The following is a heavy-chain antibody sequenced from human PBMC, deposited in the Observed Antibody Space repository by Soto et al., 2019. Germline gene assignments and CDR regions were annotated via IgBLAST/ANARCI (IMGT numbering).Heavy chain of an antibody. V-gene: IGHV4-34*01. CDR3: ARGRPRSLVQLERIGNWNYYYYMDV. D-gene: IGHD1-1*01. J-gene: IGHJ6*03. CDR1: GGSFSGYY. Sequence: QVQLQQWGAGLLKPSETLSLTCAVYGGSFSGYYWSWIRQPPGKGLEWIGEINHSGSTNYNPSLKSRVTISVDTSKNQFSLKLSSVTAADTAVYYCARGRPRSLVQLERIGNWNYYYYMDVWGKGTTVTVSS. CDR2: INHSGST.